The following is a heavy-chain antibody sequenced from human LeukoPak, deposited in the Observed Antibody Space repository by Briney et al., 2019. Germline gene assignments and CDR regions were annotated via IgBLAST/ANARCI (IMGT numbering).Heavy chain of an antibody. CDR2: IYYSGGT. J-gene: IGHJ5*02. V-gene: IGHV4-30-4*08. D-gene: IGHD6-13*01. CDR1: RFSISSGHY. Sequence: PSETLSLTCTVYRFSISSGHYWGWIRQPPGKGLEWIGYIYYSGGTYYNPSLKSRVTISVDTSKNQFSLKLSSVTAADTAVYYCARVKYSSSWYGGWFDPWGQGTLVTVSS. CDR3: ARVKYSSSWYGGWFDP.